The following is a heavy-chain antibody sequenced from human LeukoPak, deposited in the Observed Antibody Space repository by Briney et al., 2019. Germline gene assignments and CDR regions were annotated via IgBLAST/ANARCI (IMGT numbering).Heavy chain of an antibody. D-gene: IGHD3-16*01. Sequence: PGGSLRLSCAASGFTFRSYWMHWVRHAPGKGLMWVSRINGDGSSTSCADSVKGRFTVSRDNAKNTFYMEMNSLRAEDTAVYYCTTLLYYDHAFDIWGQGTMVTVSS. CDR1: GFTFRSYW. CDR2: INGDGSST. V-gene: IGHV3-74*01. CDR3: TTLLYYDHAFDI. J-gene: IGHJ3*02.